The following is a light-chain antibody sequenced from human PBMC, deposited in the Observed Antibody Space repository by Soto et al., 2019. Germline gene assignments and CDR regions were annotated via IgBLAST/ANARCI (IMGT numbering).Light chain of an antibody. J-gene: IGKJ1*01. CDR1: QSIRNW. CDR2: RAS. CDR3: QQYYNYWT. V-gene: IGKV1-5*03. Sequence: DIQMTQSPSTLSASVGDRVTITCRASQSIRNWLAWYQQKPGKAPKLLIYRASSLESGVPSRFGGSGSGTEFTLTINSLQPDDFATYYCQQYYNYWTFGQGTKVEIK.